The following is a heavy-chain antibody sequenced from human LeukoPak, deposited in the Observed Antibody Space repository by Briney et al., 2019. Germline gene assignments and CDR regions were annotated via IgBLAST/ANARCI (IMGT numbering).Heavy chain of an antibody. CDR2: ITSSSNYI. D-gene: IGHD2-15*01. V-gene: IGHV3-21*01. CDR3: ASPGYCSGGSCYYWYFHL. CDR1: GFTFSSYS. J-gene: IGHJ2*01. Sequence: GGSLRLSCAASGFTFSSYSMNWVRQAPGKGLEWVSSITSSSNYIYYADSEKGRFTISRDNAKNSLYLQMNSLRAEDTAVYYCASPGYCSGGSCYYWYFHLWGRGTLVTVSS.